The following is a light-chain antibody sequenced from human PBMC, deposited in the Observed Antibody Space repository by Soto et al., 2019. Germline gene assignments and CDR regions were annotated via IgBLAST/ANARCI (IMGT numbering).Light chain of an antibody. CDR1: QSISSW. CDR3: QQYKTYSIT. V-gene: IGKV1-5*03. CDR2: KAS. Sequence: DIQMTQSPSTLSASVGDRVTITCRASQSISSWLAWYQQKPGKAPKLLIYKASSLESGVPSRFSGSGSGTEFNLTNSSLQPDDFATYYCQQYKTYSITFGQGTRLEIK. J-gene: IGKJ5*01.